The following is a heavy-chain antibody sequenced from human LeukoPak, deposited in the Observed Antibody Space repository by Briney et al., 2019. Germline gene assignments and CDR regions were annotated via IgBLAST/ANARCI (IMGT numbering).Heavy chain of an antibody. V-gene: IGHV4-59*11. J-gene: IGHJ5*02. Sequence: SETLSLTCTVSGGSISSHYWSWIRQPPGKGLEWIGYIYYSGSTNYNPSLKSRVTISVDTSKNQFSLKLSSVTAADTAVYYCASILDPSSGGFNWFDPWGQGTLVTVSS. CDR3: ASILDPSSGGFNWFDP. D-gene: IGHD2-2*03. CDR1: GGSISSHY. CDR2: IYYSGST.